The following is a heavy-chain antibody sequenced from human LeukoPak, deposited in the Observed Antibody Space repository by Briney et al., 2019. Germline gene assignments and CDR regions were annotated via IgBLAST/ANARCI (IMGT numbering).Heavy chain of an antibody. D-gene: IGHD5-12*01. V-gene: IGHV1-2*02. CDR2: INPNSGGT. CDR3: ARGGLYSGYDSGWFDP. J-gene: IGHJ5*02. Sequence: ASVKVSCKASGYTFTGYYMHWVRQAPGQGLEWMGWINPNSGGTNYAQKFQGRVTMTRDTSISTAYMELSRLRSDDTAVYYCARGGLYSGYDSGWFDPWGQGTLVTVSS. CDR1: GYTFTGYY.